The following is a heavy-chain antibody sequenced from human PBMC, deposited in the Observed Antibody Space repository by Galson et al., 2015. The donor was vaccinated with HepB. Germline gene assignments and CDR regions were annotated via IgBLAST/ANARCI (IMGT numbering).Heavy chain of an antibody. J-gene: IGHJ6*03. CDR3: ARTFDTYYMDV. CDR1: GYPFSGYP. Sequence: SVKVSCKASGYPFSGYPTHWVRQAPGQRLEWMGWINAGSGDTKYSQQFQARVTFTRDTSASTAYMELSILRSEDTAVYYCARTFDTYYMDVWGKGTTVTVSS. V-gene: IGHV1-3*01. CDR2: INAGSGDT.